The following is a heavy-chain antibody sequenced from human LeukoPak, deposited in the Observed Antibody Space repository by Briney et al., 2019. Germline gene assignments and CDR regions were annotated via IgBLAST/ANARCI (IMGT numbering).Heavy chain of an antibody. V-gene: IGHV3-21*01. CDR1: GFTFSSYS. CDR2: ISSSSSYI. Sequence: PGGSLRLSCAASGFTFSSYSMNWVRQAPGKGLEWVSSISSSSSYIYYADSVKGRFTISRDNAKNSLYLQMNSLRAEDTAVYYCARDHIVVVPAASQDYYYYYGMDVWGQGTTVTVSS. CDR3: ARDHIVVVPAASQDYYYYYGMDV. D-gene: IGHD2-2*01. J-gene: IGHJ6*02.